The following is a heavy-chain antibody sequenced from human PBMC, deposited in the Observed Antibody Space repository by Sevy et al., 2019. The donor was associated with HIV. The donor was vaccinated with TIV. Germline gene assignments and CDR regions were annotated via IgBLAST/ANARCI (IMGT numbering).Heavy chain of an antibody. D-gene: IGHD2-8*02. CDR3: AKEMGYCTGCVCYDTTGYYYGMDV. CDR1: GFTFSSYA. V-gene: IGHV3-23*01. CDR2: ISGSGGST. J-gene: IGHJ6*02. Sequence: GGSLRLSCAASGFTFSSYAMSWVRQAPGKGLEWVSAISGSGGSTYYADSVKGRFTISRDNSKNTLYLQMNSLRAEDTAEYYCAKEMGYCTGCVCYDTTGYYYGMDVWGQGTTVTVSS.